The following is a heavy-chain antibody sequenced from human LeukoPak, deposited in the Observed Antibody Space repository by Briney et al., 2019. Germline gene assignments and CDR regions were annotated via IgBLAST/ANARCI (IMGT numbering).Heavy chain of an antibody. CDR3: AREAPGGGATSGDFDY. CDR2: IWYDGSNK. CDR1: GFTFSSYG. V-gene: IGHV3-33*01. J-gene: IGHJ4*02. Sequence: GGSLRLSCAASGFTFSSYGMHWVRQAPGKGLEWVAVIWYDGSNKYYADSVKGRFTISRDNSKNTLYLQMNSLRAEDTAVYYCAREAPGGGATSGDFDYWGQGTLDTVSS. D-gene: IGHD1-26*01.